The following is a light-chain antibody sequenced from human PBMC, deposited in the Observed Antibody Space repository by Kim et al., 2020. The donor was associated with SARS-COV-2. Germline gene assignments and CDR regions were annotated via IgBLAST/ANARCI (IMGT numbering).Light chain of an antibody. J-gene: IGLJ3*02. CDR2: YDS. Sequence: ATGKTARITCGGNNMGSKSVHWYQPKPGQAPVLVIYYDSDRPSGIPERFSGSNSGNTATLTISRVEAGDEADYYCQVWDSSSDHPVFGGGTQLTVL. CDR3: QVWDSSSDHPV. V-gene: IGLV3-21*04. CDR1: NMGSKS.